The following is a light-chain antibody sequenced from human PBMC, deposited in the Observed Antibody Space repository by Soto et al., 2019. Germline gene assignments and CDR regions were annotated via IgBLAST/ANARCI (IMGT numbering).Light chain of an antibody. CDR1: QTISSW. V-gene: IGKV1-5*03. J-gene: IGKJ1*01. CDR2: KAS. Sequence: DIQMTQSPSTLSGSVGDRVTITCRASQTISSWLASYQQKPGKAPKLLIYKASTLKSGVPSRFSGSGSGTEFTLTISRLQPDDFATYYCQHYNSYSEAFGQGTKVELK. CDR3: QHYNSYSEA.